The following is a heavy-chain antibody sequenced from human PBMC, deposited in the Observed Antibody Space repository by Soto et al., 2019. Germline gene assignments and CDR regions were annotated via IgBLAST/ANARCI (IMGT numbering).Heavy chain of an antibody. CDR3: ARHVGEITFGGVIVRSPNFDY. J-gene: IGHJ4*02. CDR1: GGSISSSSYY. Sequence: PSETLSLTCTVSGGSISSSSYYWGWIRQPPGKGLEWIGSIYYSGSTYYNPSLKSRVTISVDTSKNQFSLKLSSVTAADTAVYYCARHVGEITFGGVIVRSPNFDYWGQGTLVTVSS. V-gene: IGHV4-39*01. D-gene: IGHD3-16*02. CDR2: IYYSGST.